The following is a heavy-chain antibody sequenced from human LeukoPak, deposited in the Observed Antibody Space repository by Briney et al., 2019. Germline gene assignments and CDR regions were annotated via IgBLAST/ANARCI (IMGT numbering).Heavy chain of an antibody. CDR1: GYTFTSYG. J-gene: IGHJ3*02. D-gene: IGHD1-20*01. Sequence: ASVKVSCKASGYTFTSYGISWVRQAPGQGLEWMGWISAYNGNTNYAQKLQGRVTMTRDTSISTAYMELSRLRSDDTAVYYCARDALPYNWKGGDAFDIWGQGTMVTVSS. CDR3: ARDALPYNWKGGDAFDI. CDR2: ISAYNGNT. V-gene: IGHV1-18*01.